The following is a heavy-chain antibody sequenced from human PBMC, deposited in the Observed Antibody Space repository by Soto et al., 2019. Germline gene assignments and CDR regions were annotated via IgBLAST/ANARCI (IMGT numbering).Heavy chain of an antibody. CDR2: VKPDGSAT. J-gene: IGHJ6*02. D-gene: IGHD3-22*01. V-gene: IGHV3-7*03. CDR1: GFTFNYYW. CDR3: ARDRERVTVNGGIALGAMEV. Sequence: PGGSLRLSYAASGFTFNYYWMTWVRQAPGKGLEWVANVKPDGSATFYADSLKGRFTISRDNAKNSVSLQMDSLRADDTAVYYCARDRERVTVNGGIALGAMEVWGHGTTVTVSS.